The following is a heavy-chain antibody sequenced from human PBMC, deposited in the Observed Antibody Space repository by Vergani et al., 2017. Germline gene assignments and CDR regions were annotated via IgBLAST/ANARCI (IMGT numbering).Heavy chain of an antibody. D-gene: IGHD6-19*01. CDR2: INHSGST. J-gene: IGHJ4*02. CDR3: ARAARYSSGWYGLGY. V-gene: IGHV4-34*01. CDR1: GGSFSGYY. Sequence: QVQLQQWGAGLLKPSETLSLTCAVYGGSFSGYYWSWIRQPPGKGLEWIGEINHSGSTNYNPSLKSRVTISVDKSKNQFSLKLSSVTAADTAVYYCARAARYSSGWYGLGYWGQGTLVTVSS.